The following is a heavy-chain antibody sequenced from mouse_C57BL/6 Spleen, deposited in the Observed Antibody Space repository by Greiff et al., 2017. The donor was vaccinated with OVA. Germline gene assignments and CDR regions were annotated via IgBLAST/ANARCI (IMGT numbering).Heavy chain of an antibody. V-gene: IGHV1-15*01. J-gene: IGHJ2*01. CDR3: TRWGLGCSFDY. CDR2: IDPETGGT. D-gene: IGHD3-1*01. CDR1: GYTFTDYE. Sequence: VQLQQSGAELVRPGASVTLSCKASGYTFTDYEMHWVKQTPVHGLEWIGAIDPETGGTAYNQKFKGRAILTADKATSTAYMELRSLTSEDSAVYYCTRWGLGCSFDYWGQGTTLTVSS.